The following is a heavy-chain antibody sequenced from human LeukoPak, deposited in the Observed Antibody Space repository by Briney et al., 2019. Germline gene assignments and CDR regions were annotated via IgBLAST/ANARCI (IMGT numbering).Heavy chain of an antibody. CDR3: APDLVYSSGWYAGELDH. D-gene: IGHD3-22*01. CDR2: ISYDGSNE. J-gene: IGHJ4*02. Sequence: PGGSLRLSCSASGFAFNSDAMHWVRQAPGRGLEWLAVISYDGSNEDHAESVRGRFTISRDNSKNTLFLQMNSLRPEDTAVYYCAPDLVYSSGWYAGELDHWGLGTLVIVSS. V-gene: IGHV3-30*04. CDR1: GFAFNSDA.